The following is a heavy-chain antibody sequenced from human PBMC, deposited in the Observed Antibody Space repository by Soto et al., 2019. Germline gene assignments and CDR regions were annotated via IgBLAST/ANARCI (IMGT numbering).Heavy chain of an antibody. CDR3: ARGEGYCSGGSCYAFDI. J-gene: IGHJ3*02. V-gene: IGHV4-34*01. D-gene: IGHD2-15*01. CDR1: GGSVRGYY. CDR2: INHSGST. Sequence: SEILSVTCAVYGGSVRGYYWSWIRQPPGKGLEWIGEINHSGSTNYNPSLKSRVTISVDTSKNQFSLKLSSVTAADTAVYYCARGEGYCSGGSCYAFDIWGQGTMVTVSS.